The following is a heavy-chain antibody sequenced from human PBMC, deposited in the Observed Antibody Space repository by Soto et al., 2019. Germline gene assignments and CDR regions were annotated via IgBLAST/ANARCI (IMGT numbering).Heavy chain of an antibody. CDR2: ISSSGSTI. J-gene: IGHJ4*02. CDR1: GFTFSDYY. D-gene: IGHD3-3*01. CDR3: ARDRPKYDFWSGYSIVDY. V-gene: IGHV3-11*01. Sequence: PGGSLRLSCAASGFTFSDYYMSWIRQAPGKGLEWVSYISSSGSTIYYADSVKGRFTISRDNAKNSLYLQMNSLRAEDTAVYYCARDRPKYDFWSGYSIVDYWGQGTLVTVSS.